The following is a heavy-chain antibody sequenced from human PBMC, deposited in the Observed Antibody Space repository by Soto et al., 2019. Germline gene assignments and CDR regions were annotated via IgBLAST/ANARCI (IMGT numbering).Heavy chain of an antibody. V-gene: IGHV4-34*01. CDR1: SGSFSGYY. J-gene: IGHJ5*02. Sequence: SETLSLTCAVYSGSFSGYYWSWIRQPPEKGLEWIGEINHSGSTNYNPSLKSRVTISMDTSKNQFSLNLSSVTAADTAVYYCARGHYDFWSGNSGWFDPWGQGTLVTVSS. CDR2: INHSGST. CDR3: ARGHYDFWSGNSGWFDP. D-gene: IGHD3-3*01.